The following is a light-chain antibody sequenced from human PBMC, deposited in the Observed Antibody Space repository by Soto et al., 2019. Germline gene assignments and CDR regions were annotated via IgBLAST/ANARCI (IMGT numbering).Light chain of an antibody. CDR2: GAS. V-gene: IGKV3-20*01. CDR1: QSVSSSY. J-gene: IGKJ2*01. Sequence: EIVLTQSPGTLSLSQGERATLSCRASQSVSSSYLAWYQQKPGQAPRLLIYGASSRATGIPDRFSGSGSGTDFTLTISRLEPEDFAVYYCQHRVTFGQGTKLEIK. CDR3: QHRVT.